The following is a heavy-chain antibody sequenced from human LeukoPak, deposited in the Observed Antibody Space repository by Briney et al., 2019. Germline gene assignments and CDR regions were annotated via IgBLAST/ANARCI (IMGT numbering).Heavy chain of an antibody. CDR2: VTSDGTGA. CDR1: GFTFSNYW. D-gene: IGHD6-13*01. CDR3: ARITAAAAGMGIDY. Sequence: GGSLRLSCAASGFTFSNYWMHWVRQAPGKGLVWVSRVTSDGTGADYADSVRGRFTISRDNAKNTVYLHMNSLRAEDTAIYYCARITAAAAGMGIDYWGQGTLVTVSS. V-gene: IGHV3-74*01. J-gene: IGHJ4*02.